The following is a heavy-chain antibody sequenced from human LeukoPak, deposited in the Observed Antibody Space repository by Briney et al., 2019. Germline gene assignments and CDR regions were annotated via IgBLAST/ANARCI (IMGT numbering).Heavy chain of an antibody. CDR3: ARARAGSGSDHQNSYHAFDI. V-gene: IGHV3-72*01. D-gene: IGHD1-26*01. CDR1: GFTLSDHC. J-gene: IGHJ3*02. CDR2: ARNKGRSYTT. Sequence: GGSLRLSCAASGFTLSDHCMNWVRQAPGKGLEWVGRARNKGRSYTTEYAASVKGRFTISGDESTNSLFLQMSSLKTEDTAVYYCARARAGSGSDHQNSYHAFDIWGQGTMVIVS.